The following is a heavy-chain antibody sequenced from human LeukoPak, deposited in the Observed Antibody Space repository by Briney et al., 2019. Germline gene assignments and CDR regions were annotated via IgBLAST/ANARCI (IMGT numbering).Heavy chain of an antibody. D-gene: IGHD2-15*01. V-gene: IGHV1-24*01. CDR1: GYTFTGNY. Sequence: GASVKVSCKASGYTFTGNYMHWVRQAPGKGLEWMGGFDPEDGETIYAQKFQGRVTMTEDTSTDTAYMELSSLRSEDTAVYYCATGPVRVSGGSCLGYWGQGTLVTVSS. CDR2: FDPEDGET. CDR3: ATGPVRVSGGSCLGY. J-gene: IGHJ4*02.